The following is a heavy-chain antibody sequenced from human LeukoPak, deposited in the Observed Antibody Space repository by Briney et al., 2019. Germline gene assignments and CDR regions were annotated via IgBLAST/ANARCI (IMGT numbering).Heavy chain of an antibody. CDR2: ISSSSSTI. Sequence: PGGSLRLSCAASGFTFSSCSMNWVRQAPGKGLEWVSYISSSSSTIYYADSVKGRFTISRDNAKNSLYLQMNSLRAEDTAVYYCARVSYGSSGYLTWGQGTLVTVSS. CDR3: ARVSYGSSGYLT. D-gene: IGHD3-22*01. J-gene: IGHJ5*02. CDR1: GFTFSSCS. V-gene: IGHV3-48*01.